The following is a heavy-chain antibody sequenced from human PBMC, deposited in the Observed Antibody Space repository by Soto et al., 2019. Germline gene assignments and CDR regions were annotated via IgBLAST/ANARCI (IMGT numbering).Heavy chain of an antibody. D-gene: IGHD3-10*01. J-gene: IGHJ5*02. Sequence: SLRLSCAASGFTFSSYAMHWVRQAPGKGLEWVAVISYDGSNKYYADSVKGRFTISRDNSKNTLYLQMNSLRAEDTAVYYCARDGSYYYGSGSYPPWFDPWGQGTLVTVSS. CDR1: GFTFSSYA. V-gene: IGHV3-30-3*01. CDR3: ARDGSYYYGSGSYPPWFDP. CDR2: ISYDGSNK.